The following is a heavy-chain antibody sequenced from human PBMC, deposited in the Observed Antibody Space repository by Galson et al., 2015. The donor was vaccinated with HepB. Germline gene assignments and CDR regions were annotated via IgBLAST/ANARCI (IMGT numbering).Heavy chain of an antibody. V-gene: IGHV1-46*03. Sequence: SVKVSCKASGYTFTSYYMHWVRQAPGQGLEWMGIINPSGGSTSYAQKFQGRVTMTRDTSTSTVYMELSSLRSEDTAVYYCARDPGIAVAGTGYFDYWGQGTLVTVSS. CDR2: INPSGGST. D-gene: IGHD6-19*01. J-gene: IGHJ4*02. CDR3: ARDPGIAVAGTGYFDY. CDR1: GYTFTSYY.